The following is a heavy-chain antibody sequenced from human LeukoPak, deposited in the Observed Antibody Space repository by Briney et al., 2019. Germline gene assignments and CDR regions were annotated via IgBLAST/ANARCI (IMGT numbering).Heavy chain of an antibody. Sequence: GGSLRLSCAVSEFAVSSTYMSWVRQAPGKGLEWVSLMYSFGNTYYADSVKGRFTISRDNSKNTLYLQMNSLRAEDTALYYCARGKPVTGTPDYYSYGMDVWGQGTMVTVSS. CDR3: ARGKPVTGTPDYYSYGMDV. D-gene: IGHD1-20*01. V-gene: IGHV3-53*01. CDR1: EFAVSSTY. CDR2: MYSFGNT. J-gene: IGHJ6*02.